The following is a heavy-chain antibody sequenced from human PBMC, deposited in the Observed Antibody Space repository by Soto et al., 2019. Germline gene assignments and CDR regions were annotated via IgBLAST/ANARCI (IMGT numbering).Heavy chain of an antibody. V-gene: IGHV3-7*03. J-gene: IGHJ4*02. CDR2: IKRGGSEK. CDR1: GFMFGSYW. Sequence: EVQLVESGGGLVQPGGSLRLSCTASGFMFGSYWMTWVRHVPGKGLQWVANIKRGGSEKYYVDFVKGRFTISRDNADNSVFLDMNNLRVDDTATYYCARVRATDYEIDYWGQGALVTVSS. D-gene: IGHD4-17*01. CDR3: ARVRATDYEIDY.